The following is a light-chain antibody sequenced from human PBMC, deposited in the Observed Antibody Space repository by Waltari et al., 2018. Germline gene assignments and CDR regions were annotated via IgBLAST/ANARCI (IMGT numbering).Light chain of an antibody. V-gene: IGLV1-40*01. CDR2: GNS. CDR1: SSNIGAGYG. CDR3: QSYDSSLSAWV. Sequence: QSVLTQPPSVSGAPGQRVTIPCTGSSSNIGAGYGVHWYQQLPGTAPKLLIYGNSNRPSGVPDRFSGSKSGTSASLAITGLQAEDEADYYCQSYDSSLSAWVFGGGTKLTVL. J-gene: IGLJ3*02.